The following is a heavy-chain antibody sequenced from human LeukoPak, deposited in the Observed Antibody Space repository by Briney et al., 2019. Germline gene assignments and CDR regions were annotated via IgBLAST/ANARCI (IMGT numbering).Heavy chain of an antibody. CDR1: GGSIRDYY. CDR2: MYYSGNT. J-gene: IGHJ3*02. V-gene: IGHV4-59*01. D-gene: IGHD4-23*01. Sequence: PSETLSLTCTVSGGSIRDYYWSWIRQPPGKGLEWIGYMYYSGNTDYNPSLKSRVAIPLDTSKNQFSLKLSSVTAADTAVYYCARESHYGGNPHAFDIWGQGTMVTVSS. CDR3: ARESHYGGNPHAFDI.